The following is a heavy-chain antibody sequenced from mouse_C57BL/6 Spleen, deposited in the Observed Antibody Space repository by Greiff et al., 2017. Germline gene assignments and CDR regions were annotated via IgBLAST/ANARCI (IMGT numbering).Heavy chain of an antibody. CDR2: INPNNGGT. J-gene: IGHJ4*01. CDR3: ARYLVYAMDY. V-gene: IGHV1-26*01. D-gene: IGHD5-1*01. CDR1: GYTFTDYY. Sequence: VQLQQSGPELVKPGASVKISCKASGYTFTDYYMNWVKQSHGKSLEWIGDINPNNGGTSYNQKFKGKATLTVDKSSSTAYMELRSLTSEDSAVYYCARYLVYAMDYWGQGTSVTVSS.